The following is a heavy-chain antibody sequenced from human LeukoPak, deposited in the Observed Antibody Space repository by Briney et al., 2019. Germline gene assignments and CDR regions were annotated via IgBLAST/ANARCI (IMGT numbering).Heavy chain of an antibody. Sequence: NPSETLSLTCAVSGLSFNDYYWSWIRQSPGKGLEWIGEINHGGHTNYNPSLKSRVTMSVDTSKNQFSLNLISVTAADAAVYYCVRGPFGNDAGAWGQGTRVTVSS. D-gene: IGHD1-1*01. CDR3: VRGPFGNDAGA. V-gene: IGHV4-34*01. CDR2: INHGGHT. J-gene: IGHJ5*02. CDR1: GLSFNDYY.